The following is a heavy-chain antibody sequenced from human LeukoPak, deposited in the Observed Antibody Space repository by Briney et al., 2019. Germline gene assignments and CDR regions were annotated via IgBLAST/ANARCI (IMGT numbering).Heavy chain of an antibody. J-gene: IGHJ4*02. CDR1: GFTFSAYN. D-gene: IGHD2-21*01. V-gene: IGHV3-23*01. Sequence: GGSLRLCCAASGFTFSAYNLNWVRQAPGKGLEWIAAIGGTDGRTYYADFVKGRFTISRDNSKNTLYLQMNSLRAEDTAVYYCARSPHIVVSDYWGQGTLVTVSS. CDR2: IGGTDGRT. CDR3: ARSPHIVVSDY.